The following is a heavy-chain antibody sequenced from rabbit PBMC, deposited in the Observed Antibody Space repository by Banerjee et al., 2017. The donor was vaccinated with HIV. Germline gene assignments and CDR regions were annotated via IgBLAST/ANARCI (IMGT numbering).Heavy chain of an antibody. Sequence: QEQLEESGGGLVKPEGSLKLSCTVSGFTLSSYVMCWVRQAPGKGLEWIAYINTSSGNTVYASWAKGRFTISKTSSTTVTLQMTSLTAADTATYFCARDGSSRDIDFDLWGQGTLVTVS. CDR2: INTSSGNT. V-gene: IGHV1S45*01. CDR1: GFTLSSYV. CDR3: ARDGSSRDIDFDL. D-gene: IGHD8-1*01. J-gene: IGHJ4*01.